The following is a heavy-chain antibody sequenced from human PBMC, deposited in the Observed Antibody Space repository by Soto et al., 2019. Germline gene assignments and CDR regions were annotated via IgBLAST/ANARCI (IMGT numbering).Heavy chain of an antibody. D-gene: IGHD6-13*01. CDR2: ISASGGST. CDR1: GFTFSSDA. Sequence: EVQLLESGGGLVQPGGSLRLSCAASGFTFSSDAMSWVRQAPGKGLEWVSAISASGGSTYYADSEKGRFTISRDNSKNTLYLQMNGLRAEDTAVYYGAKDPPPGRSSSWFDYWGQGTLVTVSS. J-gene: IGHJ4*02. V-gene: IGHV3-23*01. CDR3: AKDPPPGRSSSWFDY.